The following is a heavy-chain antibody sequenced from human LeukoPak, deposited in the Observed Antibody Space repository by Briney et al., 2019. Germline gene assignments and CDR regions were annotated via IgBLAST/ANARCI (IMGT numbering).Heavy chain of an antibody. D-gene: IGHD3-22*01. Sequence: GGSLRLSCAASGFTFSSYGMHWVRQAPGKGLEWVAFIRYDGSNKYYADSVKGRFTISRDNSKNTLYLQMNSLRAEDTAVYYCAKDDNYYDSSGYPFDYWGQGTLVTVSS. V-gene: IGHV3-30*02. CDR1: GFTFSSYG. CDR3: AKDDNYYDSSGYPFDY. J-gene: IGHJ4*02. CDR2: IRYDGSNK.